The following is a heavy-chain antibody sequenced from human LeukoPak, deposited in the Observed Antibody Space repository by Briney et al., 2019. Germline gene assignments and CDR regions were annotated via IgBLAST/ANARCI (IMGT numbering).Heavy chain of an antibody. CDR1: GFTFSSYG. CDR3: AHGSMYQLDY. CDR2: ISGNSGTT. V-gene: IGHV3-23*01. Sequence: GALRLSCAASGFTFSSYGMSWVRQAPGKGLEWVSGISGNSGTTYYADSVKGRFTISRDNAKSTLYLQMNSLRAEDTAVYYCAHGSMYQLDYWGQGTLVTVSS. D-gene: IGHD2-2*01. J-gene: IGHJ4*02.